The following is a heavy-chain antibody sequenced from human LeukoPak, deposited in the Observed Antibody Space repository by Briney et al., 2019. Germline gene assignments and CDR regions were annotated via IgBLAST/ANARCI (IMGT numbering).Heavy chain of an antibody. V-gene: IGHV4-39*01. CDR3: ARQSDYGFDY. CDR1: SGSISSNSYY. Sequence: PSETLSLTCTVFSGSISSNSYYWGWIRQPPGKGLEWIASFYFSGSTYYNPSLKSRVTIYVHTSKNQVSLNLNSVTAADTAVYYCARQSDYGFDYWGQGTLVTVSS. D-gene: IGHD4-17*01. J-gene: IGHJ4*02. CDR2: FYFSGST.